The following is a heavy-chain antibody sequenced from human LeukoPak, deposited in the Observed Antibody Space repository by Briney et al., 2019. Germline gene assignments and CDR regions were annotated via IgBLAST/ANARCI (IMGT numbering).Heavy chain of an antibody. CDR1: GGSFSGYY. CDR3: ARGPYSSSWYVATHLKPMAQSYYFDY. V-gene: IGHV4-34*01. J-gene: IGHJ4*02. D-gene: IGHD6-13*01. CDR2: INHIGST. Sequence: SETLSLTCAVYGGSFSGYYWSWIRQPPGKGLEWIGEINHIGSTNYNPSLKSRVTISVDTSKNQFSLKLSSVTAADTAVYYCARGPYSSSWYVATHLKPMAQSYYFDYWXQGTLVTVXS.